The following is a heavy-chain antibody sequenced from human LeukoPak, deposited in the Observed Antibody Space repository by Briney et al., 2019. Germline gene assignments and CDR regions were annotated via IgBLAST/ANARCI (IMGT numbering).Heavy chain of an antibody. D-gene: IGHD3-10*01. CDR2: ISSSGSTI. CDR1: GFTFSSYE. Sequence: PEGSLRLSCAASGFTFSSYEMNWVRQAPGKGLEWVPYISSSGSTIYYADSVKGRFTISRDNAKNSLYLQMNSLRAEDTAVYYCARDAMVRGVISRWDYWGQGTLVTVSS. CDR3: ARDAMVRGVISRWDY. J-gene: IGHJ4*02. V-gene: IGHV3-48*03.